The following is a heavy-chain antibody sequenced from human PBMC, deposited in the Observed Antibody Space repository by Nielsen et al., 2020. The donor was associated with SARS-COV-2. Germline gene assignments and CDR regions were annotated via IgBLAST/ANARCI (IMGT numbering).Heavy chain of an antibody. D-gene: IGHD3-3*01. Sequence: ASVKVSCKASGYTFTSYYMHWVRQAPGQGLEWMGIINPSGGSTSYAQKFQGRVTMTRGTSTSTVYMELSSLRSEDTAVYYCARVPSITIFGVVITDAFDIWGQGTMVTVSS. CDR1: GYTFTSYY. CDR3: ARVPSITIFGVVITDAFDI. V-gene: IGHV1-46*01. J-gene: IGHJ3*02. CDR2: INPSGGST.